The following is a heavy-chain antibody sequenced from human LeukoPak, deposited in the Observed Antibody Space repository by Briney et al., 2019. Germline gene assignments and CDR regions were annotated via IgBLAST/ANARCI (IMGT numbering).Heavy chain of an antibody. CDR3: ARDSGRPPTSFDY. CDR2: ISNSGLTI. V-gene: IGHV3-48*01. Sequence: GESLRLSCAASGFAFSSYNMNWVRQAPGKGLEWVSYISNSGLTIFYADSVKGRFTISRDNAKNTLYLQMNSLRAEDTAVYFCARDSGRPPTSFDYWGQGTLVTVSS. J-gene: IGHJ4*02. CDR1: GFAFSSYN. D-gene: IGHD1-1*01.